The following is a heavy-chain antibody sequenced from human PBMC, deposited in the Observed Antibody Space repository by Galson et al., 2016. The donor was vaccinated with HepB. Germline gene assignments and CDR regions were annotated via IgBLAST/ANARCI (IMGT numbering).Heavy chain of an antibody. CDR2: IKPDGREK. V-gene: IGHV3-7*01. CDR1: GFTFSTSW. CDR3: ARDIGDCSSGTCYSDYLDY. D-gene: IGHD2-15*01. Sequence: SLRLSCAASGFTFSTSWMRWVRQAPGKGLEWVANIKPDGREKYYVDSVKGRFTISRDNAKNSLFLQMSSLRAEDSAVYYCARDIGDCSSGTCYSDYLDYWGKATLVTASS. J-gene: IGHJ4*02.